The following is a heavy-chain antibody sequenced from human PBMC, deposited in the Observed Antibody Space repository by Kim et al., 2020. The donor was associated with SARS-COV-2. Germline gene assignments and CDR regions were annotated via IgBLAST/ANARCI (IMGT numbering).Heavy chain of an antibody. J-gene: IGHJ2*01. CDR2: ISGSGGST. CDR1: GFTFSSYA. CDR3: AKPADILTGYYKGHWYFDL. D-gene: IGHD3-9*01. V-gene: IGHV3-23*01. Sequence: GGSLRLSCAASGFTFSSYAMSWVRQAPGKGLEWVSAISGSGGSTYYADSVKGRFTISRDNTKNTLYLQMNSLRAEDTAVYYCAKPADILTGYYKGHWYFDLWGRGTLVTVSS.